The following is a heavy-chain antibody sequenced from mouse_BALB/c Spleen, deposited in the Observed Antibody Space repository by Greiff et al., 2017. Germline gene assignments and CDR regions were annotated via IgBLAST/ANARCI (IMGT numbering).Heavy chain of an antibody. CDR1: GFTFSSYG. CDR3: ARQDYDSPWFAY. D-gene: IGHD2-4*01. V-gene: IGHV5-6*01. CDR2: ISSGGSYT. J-gene: IGHJ3*01. Sequence: EVQLQESGGDLVKPGGSLKLSCAASGFTFSSYGMSWVRQTPDKRLEWVATISSGGSYTYYPDSVKGRFTISRDNAKNTLYLQMSSLKSEDTAMYYCARQDYDSPWFAYWGQGTLVTVSA.